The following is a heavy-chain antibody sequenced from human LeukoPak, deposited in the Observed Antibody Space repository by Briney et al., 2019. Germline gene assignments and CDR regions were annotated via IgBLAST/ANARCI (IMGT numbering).Heavy chain of an antibody. D-gene: IGHD6-13*01. CDR3: AKVGAAAYYYYYMDV. Sequence: GGSLRLSCAASGFTFSSYAMSWVRQAPGKGLEWVSGISGSGGSTYYADSVKGRFTISGDNSKNTLYLQMNSLRAEDTAVYYCAKVGAAAYYYYYMDVWGKGTTVTVSS. V-gene: IGHV3-23*01. CDR1: GFTFSSYA. J-gene: IGHJ6*03. CDR2: ISGSGGST.